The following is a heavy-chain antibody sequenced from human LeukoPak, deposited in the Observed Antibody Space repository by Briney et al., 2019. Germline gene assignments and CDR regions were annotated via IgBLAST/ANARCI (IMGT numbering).Heavy chain of an antibody. CDR3: ARMTTVTNDY. D-gene: IGHD4-17*01. V-gene: IGHV3-21*01. Sequence: GGSLRLSCAASGFTFSSYAMSWVRQAPGKGLEWVSSISSSSSYIYYADSVKGRFTISRDNAKNSLYLQMNSLRAEDTAVYYCARMTTVTNDYWGQGTLVTVSS. CDR2: ISSSSSYI. CDR1: GFTFSSYA. J-gene: IGHJ4*02.